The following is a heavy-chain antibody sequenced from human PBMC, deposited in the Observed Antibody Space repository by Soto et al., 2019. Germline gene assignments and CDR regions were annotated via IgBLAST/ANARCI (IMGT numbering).Heavy chain of an antibody. CDR3: AREPGSSKWYASDY. Sequence: ASVKVSCKASGYTFTSYGVTWVRQAPGQGLEWMGWISGYNGNTNYAQNLQGRVTMTTDTSTSTAYMELRSLRSDDTAMYYCAREPGSSKWYASDYWGQGTLVTVPQ. CDR1: GYTFTSYG. CDR2: ISGYNGNT. D-gene: IGHD6-13*01. J-gene: IGHJ4*02. V-gene: IGHV1-18*01.